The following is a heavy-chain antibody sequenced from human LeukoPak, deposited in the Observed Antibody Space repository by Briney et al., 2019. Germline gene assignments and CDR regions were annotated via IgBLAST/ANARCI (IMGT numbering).Heavy chain of an antibody. D-gene: IGHD6-6*01. CDR1: GFTFSSYG. Sequence: GGSLRLSCAASGFTFSSYGMHWVRQAPGKGLEWVAFIRYDGSNKYYADSVKGRFTISRDNSKNTLYLQMNSLRAEDTAVYYCAKGQTEYLVFDYWGQGTLVTVSS. V-gene: IGHV3-30*02. CDR2: IRYDGSNK. CDR3: AKGQTEYLVFDY. J-gene: IGHJ4*02.